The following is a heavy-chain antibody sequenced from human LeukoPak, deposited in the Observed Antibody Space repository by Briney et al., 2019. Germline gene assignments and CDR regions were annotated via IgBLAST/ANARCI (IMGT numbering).Heavy chain of an antibody. J-gene: IGHJ3*02. V-gene: IGHV3-48*01. D-gene: IGHD3-16*01. Sequence: LTGGSLRLSCAASGFTFSGYDMSWVRQAPGKGLEWVSYTSSSSSTIYYADSVKSRFTISRDNAKNSLYLQMNSLRAEDTAVYYCAREGGRGAHAFDIWGQGTMGTVSS. CDR3: AREGGRGAHAFDI. CDR2: TSSSSSTI. CDR1: GFTFSGYD.